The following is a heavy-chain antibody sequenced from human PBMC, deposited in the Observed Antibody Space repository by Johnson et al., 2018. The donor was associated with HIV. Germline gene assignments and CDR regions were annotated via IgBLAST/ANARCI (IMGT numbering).Heavy chain of an antibody. CDR2: IRYDGSNK. Sequence: QVQLVESGGGSGQPGGSLRLSCAASGFTFSSYDMHWVRQAPGKGLEWVAFIRYDGSNKYYADSVKGRFTISRDNSKNTLYLQMNSLRAEDTAVYYCVKGMDSSNWYAFDFWGQGTMVTVSS. J-gene: IGHJ3*01. CDR3: VKGMDSSNWYAFDF. D-gene: IGHD6-13*01. V-gene: IGHV3-30*02. CDR1: GFTFSSYD.